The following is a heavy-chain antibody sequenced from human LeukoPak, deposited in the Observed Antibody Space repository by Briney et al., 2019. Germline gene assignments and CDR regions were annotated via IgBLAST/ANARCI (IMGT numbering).Heavy chain of an antibody. J-gene: IGHJ4*02. CDR3: ARTRTDFVGYYFDY. V-gene: IGHV3-30*04. CDR2: ISYDGSNK. D-gene: IGHD3/OR15-3a*01. Sequence: PGGSLSLSCAASGFTFSSYAIHWVRQAPGKGLEWVAVISYDGSNKYYADSVKGRFTISRDNSKNTLYLQMNSLRAEDTAVYYCARTRTDFVGYYFDYWGQGTLVTVSS. CDR1: GFTFSSYA.